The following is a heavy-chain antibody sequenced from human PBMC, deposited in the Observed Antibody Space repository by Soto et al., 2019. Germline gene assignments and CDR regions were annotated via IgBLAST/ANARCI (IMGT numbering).Heavy chain of an antibody. CDR2: VSHDGTLY. V-gene: IGHV3-30*03. J-gene: IGHJ3*02. D-gene: IGHD2-8*02. CDR1: GFIYSSCA. Sequence: PGGSLRLSCSASGFIYSSCAMHWVRQVPGKGLEWLAVVSHDGTLYPYADSVKGRFIISRDNSRKMLYLQMNSLRPDDTAVYYCARGGIGYCTGAKCAYTAFDIWGQGPMVTVS. CDR3: ARGGIGYCTGAKCAYTAFDI.